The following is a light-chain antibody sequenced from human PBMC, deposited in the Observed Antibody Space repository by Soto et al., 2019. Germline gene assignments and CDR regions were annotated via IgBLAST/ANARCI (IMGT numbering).Light chain of an antibody. CDR1: DSIVSNY. Sequence: IVLTQSPGTLSLSPGERATLYCRASDSIVSNYVAWYQQRPGQAPSHLIYGASNRAIGIPDRFSGSGSGTHFTLTINRLEPEDFAVYYCQQYVSSPLMYTFGQGTKLEIK. CDR2: GAS. V-gene: IGKV3-20*01. J-gene: IGKJ2*01. CDR3: QQYVSSPLMYT.